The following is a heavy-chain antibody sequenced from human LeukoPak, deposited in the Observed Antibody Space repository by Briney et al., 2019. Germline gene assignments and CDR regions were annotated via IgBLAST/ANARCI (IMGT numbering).Heavy chain of an antibody. CDR3: AKCMATTVYFDY. CDR2: ISGSGGSA. J-gene: IGHJ4*02. D-gene: IGHD5-24*01. Sequence: HAGGSLRLSCAASEFTFSSCVMSWVRQAPGKGLEWVSTISGSGGSAYYADSVKGRFTISRDNSKNTLYLQMTSLRAEDTAIYYCAKCMATTVYFDYWGQGTLVTVSS. CDR1: EFTFSSCV. V-gene: IGHV3-23*01.